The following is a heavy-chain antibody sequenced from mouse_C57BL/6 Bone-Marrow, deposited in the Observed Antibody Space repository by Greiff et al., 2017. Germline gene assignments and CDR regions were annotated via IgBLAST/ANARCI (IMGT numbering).Heavy chain of an antibody. CDR1: GYTFTSYW. CDR3: ARDYDYWYFDV. Sequence: QVQLQQSGAELAKPGASVKMSCKASGYTFTSYWMHWVNQRPGQGLEWIGYINPSTGYTEYNQKFKDKATLTADKSSSTAYMQLSSLTSEDSAVYDCARDYDYWYFDVWGAGTTVTVSS. V-gene: IGHV1-7*01. CDR2: INPSTGYT. J-gene: IGHJ1*01. D-gene: IGHD2-4*01.